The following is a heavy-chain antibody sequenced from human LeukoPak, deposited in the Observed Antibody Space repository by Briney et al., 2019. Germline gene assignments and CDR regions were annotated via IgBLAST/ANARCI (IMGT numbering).Heavy chain of an antibody. CDR1: GFSVSNTY. J-gene: IGHJ4*02. Sequence: PEGSLILSCAASGFSVSNTYMSWVRQAPGKGLEWVSIIYSGGNTYYADSVKGRFTISRDNSKNTLYLQMNRLRPEDTAVYYCARGTVTAPDYWGQGTLVTVSS. V-gene: IGHV3-53*01. D-gene: IGHD2-21*02. CDR3: ARGTVTAPDY. CDR2: IYSGGNT.